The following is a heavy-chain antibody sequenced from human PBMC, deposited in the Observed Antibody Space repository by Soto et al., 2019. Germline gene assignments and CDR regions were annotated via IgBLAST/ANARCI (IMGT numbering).Heavy chain of an antibody. D-gene: IGHD7-27*01. Sequence: QITLKESGPTLVKPTETLTLTCTFSGFSLSSSGVGVGWIRQSPGKVLEWLALIYWDDDKRYSSSLKSRLTITKDISENQVVLTMTNMDPVDTGTYYCAHSLGPFDYWGQGTLITVSS. CDR1: GFSLSSSGVG. J-gene: IGHJ4*02. CDR3: AHSLGPFDY. CDR2: IYWDDDK. V-gene: IGHV2-5*02.